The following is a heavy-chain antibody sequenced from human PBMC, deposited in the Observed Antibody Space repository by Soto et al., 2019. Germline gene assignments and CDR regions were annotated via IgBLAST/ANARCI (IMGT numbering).Heavy chain of an antibody. D-gene: IGHD5-18*01. Sequence: ASVKVSCKASGYTFTGYYMHWVRQAPGQGLEWMGWINPNSGGANYAQKFQGRVTMTRDTSISTAYMELSRLRSDDTAVYYCARGYSYGSRDMDYWGKGTLVTVSS. V-gene: IGHV1-2*02. CDR3: ARGYSYGSRDMDY. CDR1: GYTFTGYY. J-gene: IGHJ4*02. CDR2: INPNSGGA.